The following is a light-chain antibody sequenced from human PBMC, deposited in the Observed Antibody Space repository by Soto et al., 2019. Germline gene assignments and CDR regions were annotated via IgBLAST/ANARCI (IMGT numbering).Light chain of an antibody. CDR1: QRVRSY. CDR3: QQRSNWPPIT. CDR2: DAS. V-gene: IGKV3-11*01. J-gene: IGKJ5*01. Sequence: EIVLTQSPATLSLSPGERATLSCRASQRVRSYLACYQQKPGQAPRLLIYDASNRATGIPARFSGSGSGTDFTLTISSLEPEDFAVYYCQQRSNWPPITFGQGTRLEIK.